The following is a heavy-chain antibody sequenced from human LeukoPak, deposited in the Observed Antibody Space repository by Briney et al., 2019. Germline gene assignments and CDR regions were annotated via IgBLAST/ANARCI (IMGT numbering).Heavy chain of an antibody. CDR1: GGSVSSGSYY. J-gene: IGHJ6*02. CDR3: ARDSSGWFYYYYYGMDV. CDR2: IYYSGST. Sequence: SETLSLTCTVSGGSVSSGSYYWSWIRQPPGKGLEWIGYIYYSGSTNYNPSLKSRVTISVDTSKNQSSLKLSSVTAADTAVYYCARDSSGWFYYYYYGMDVWGQGTTVTVSS. D-gene: IGHD6-19*01. V-gene: IGHV4-61*01.